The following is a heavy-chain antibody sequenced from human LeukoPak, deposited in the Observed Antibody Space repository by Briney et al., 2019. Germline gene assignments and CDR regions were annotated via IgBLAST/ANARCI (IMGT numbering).Heavy chain of an antibody. CDR1: GFTFSSYS. Sequence: PGGSLRLSCAASGFTFSSYSMKWVRQAPGEGLVWVSSISSSSSFIYYADSVRGRFTISRDNAKNSLYLQMNSLRAEDTAVYYCARDNGYSSCSQRYWGQGTLVTVSS. CDR2: ISSSSSFI. J-gene: IGHJ4*02. D-gene: IGHD6-13*01. V-gene: IGHV3-21*01. CDR3: ARDNGYSSCSQRY.